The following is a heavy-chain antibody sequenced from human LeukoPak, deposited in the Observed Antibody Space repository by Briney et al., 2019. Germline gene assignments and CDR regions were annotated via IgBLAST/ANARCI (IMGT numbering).Heavy chain of an antibody. CDR3: ARDKSYGDSEDY. J-gene: IGHJ4*02. D-gene: IGHD4-17*01. Sequence: GGSLRLSCAASGFTFSNYWMSWVSQAPGKGLEWVANIKQDGSEKYFVDSVKGRFTISRDNAKNSLYLQMNTLRVEDTAVYYCARDKSYGDSEDYWGQGTLVTVSS. CDR2: IKQDGSEK. V-gene: IGHV3-7*05. CDR1: GFTFSNYW.